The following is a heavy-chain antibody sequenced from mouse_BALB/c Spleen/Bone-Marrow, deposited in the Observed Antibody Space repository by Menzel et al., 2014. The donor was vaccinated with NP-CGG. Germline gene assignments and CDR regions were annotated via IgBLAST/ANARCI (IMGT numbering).Heavy chain of an antibody. CDR3: AIIGYQAWFTY. Sequence: QVQLKQSGTELMKPGASVKISCKATGYALSTYWIQWIKQRPGHGLDWIGEISPGTGNTNNNEKFRGKATFTADASSNTAYMQLSSLTSEDSAVYFCAIIGYQAWFTYWGQGTLVTVSP. CDR1: GYALSTYW. J-gene: IGHJ3*01. D-gene: IGHD2-2*01. V-gene: IGHV1-9*01. CDR2: ISPGTGNT.